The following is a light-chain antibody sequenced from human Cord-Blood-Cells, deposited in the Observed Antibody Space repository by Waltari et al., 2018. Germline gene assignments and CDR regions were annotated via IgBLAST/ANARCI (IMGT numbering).Light chain of an antibody. CDR1: SSDVGGYNY. J-gene: IGLJ1*01. CDR2: DVS. V-gene: IGLV2-14*01. CDR3: SSYTSSSTLGV. Sequence: QSALTQPASVSGSPGQSITISCTGTSSDVGGYNYVSRYQQHPGKAPKPMIYDVSNRPSGVSNRFAGSKSGNTASLTISGLQAEDEADYYCSSYTSSSTLGVFGTGTKVTVL.